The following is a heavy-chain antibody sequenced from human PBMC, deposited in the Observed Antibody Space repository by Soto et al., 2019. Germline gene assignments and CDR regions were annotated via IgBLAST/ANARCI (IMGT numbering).Heavy chain of an antibody. J-gene: IGHJ2*01. CDR2: VSPIFGTT. CDR3: AGGGSSGGWYFDL. Sequence: QVQLVQSGAEVKKPGSSVKVSCKASGGSFSSPTVSWVRLAPGQGLEWMGGVSPIFGTTNYAQKFQGRVTITVDASSGTAYLDLNSLKSDDTAVYFCAGGGSSGGWYFDLWGRGTLVTVSS. CDR1: GGSFSSPT. D-gene: IGHD1-26*01. V-gene: IGHV1-69*01.